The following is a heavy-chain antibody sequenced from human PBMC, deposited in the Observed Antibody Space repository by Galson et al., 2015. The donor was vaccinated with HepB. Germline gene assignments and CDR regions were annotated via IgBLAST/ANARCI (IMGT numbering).Heavy chain of an antibody. CDR1: GYSFTSYW. Sequence: QSGAEVKKPGESLKISCKGSGYSFTSYWIAWVRQMPGKGLEWVGRIDPSGSYADYSPSFRGHVTISADQSINTAYLQWSSLKASDTAMYYCARRYCTGGSCYSGFDYWGQGTLVTVSS. CDR3: ARRYCTGGSCYSGFDY. D-gene: IGHD2-15*01. CDR2: IDPSGSYA. V-gene: IGHV5-10-1*01. J-gene: IGHJ4*02.